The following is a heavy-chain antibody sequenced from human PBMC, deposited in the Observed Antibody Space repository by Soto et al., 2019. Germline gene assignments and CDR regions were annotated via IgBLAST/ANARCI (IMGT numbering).Heavy chain of an antibody. CDR2: IIHSGRT. Sequence: QVQLQQWGAGLLKPSETLSLTCAVYGGSFSADYWTWIRQPPGKGREWIGEIIHSGRTDYNPSLKSRVAISADTSKNQFTLKLSSVTAADTAVYYCARHRSSSYGMDVWGQGTTVTVSS. D-gene: IGHD3-16*02. CDR1: GGSFSADY. V-gene: IGHV4-34*12. CDR3: ARHRSSSYGMDV. J-gene: IGHJ6*02.